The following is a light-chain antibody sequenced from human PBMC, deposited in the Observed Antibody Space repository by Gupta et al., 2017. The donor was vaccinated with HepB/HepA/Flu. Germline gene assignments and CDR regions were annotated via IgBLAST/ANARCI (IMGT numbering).Light chain of an antibody. V-gene: IGKV1-12*01. CDR3: RQAKSFRVT. J-gene: IGKJ5*01. CDR1: QDINNW. Sequence: DIQMTQSPSSLSASVGDRATITCRASQDINNWLAWYQQKPGKAPNLLIYAASSVPSGNPSRFSGSGSGRDFTLTIISRQPQDYVTYYCRQAKSFRVTFGEGTQLEIK. CDR2: AAS.